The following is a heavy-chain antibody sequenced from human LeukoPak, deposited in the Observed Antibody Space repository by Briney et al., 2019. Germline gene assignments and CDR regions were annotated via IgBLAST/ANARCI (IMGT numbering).Heavy chain of an antibody. CDR2: ISSSGSAI. CDR3: AREQGTYYDSSGYSIDY. Sequence: PGGSLRLSCAASGFTFSDYYMSWIRQAPGKGLEWVSYISSSGSAIYYADSVKGRFTISRDNAKNSLYLQMNSLRAEDTAVYYCAREQGTYYDSSGYSIDYWGQGTLVTVSS. D-gene: IGHD3-22*01. CDR1: GFTFSDYY. J-gene: IGHJ4*02. V-gene: IGHV3-11*04.